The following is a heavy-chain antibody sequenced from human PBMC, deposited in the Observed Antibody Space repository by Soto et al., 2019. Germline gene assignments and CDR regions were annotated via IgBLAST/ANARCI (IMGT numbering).Heavy chain of an antibody. Sequence: ASVKVSCKASGYTFTSYDINWVRQATGQGLEWMGWMNPNSGNTGYPQKFQGRVTMTRNTSISTAYTELSSLRFEDTAVYYCARSPPRVERNNYAGGWFDPWGQGTLVTVSS. CDR1: GYTFTSYD. J-gene: IGHJ5*02. CDR3: ARSPPRVERNNYAGGWFDP. V-gene: IGHV1-8*01. CDR2: MNPNSGNT. D-gene: IGHD4-4*01.